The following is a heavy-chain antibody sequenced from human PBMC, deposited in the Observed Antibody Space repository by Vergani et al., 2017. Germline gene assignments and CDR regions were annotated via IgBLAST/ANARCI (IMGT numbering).Heavy chain of an antibody. CDR1: GGTFSSYA. J-gene: IGHJ3*02. D-gene: IGHD3-22*01. CDR2: FIPIFGTA. V-gene: IGHV1-69*13. CDR3: ASLTMIVPGDAFDI. Sequence: QVQLVQSGAEVKKPGSSVKVSCKASGGTFSSYAISWVRQAPGQGLEWLGRFIPIFGTANYAQKFQGRVTITADESTSPADMELSSLRSEDTAVYYCASLTMIVPGDAFDIWGQGTMVTVSS.